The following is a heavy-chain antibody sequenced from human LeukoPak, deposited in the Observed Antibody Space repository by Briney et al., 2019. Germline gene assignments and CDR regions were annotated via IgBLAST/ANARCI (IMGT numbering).Heavy chain of an antibody. CDR1: GYPFISFG. CDR2: ISAYNGKT. J-gene: IGHJ4*02. CDR3: ARDHEDVYGSGSYKL. D-gene: IGHD3-10*01. V-gene: IGHV1-18*01. Sequence: ASVKVSCKAAGYPFISFGISWVRQAPGQGLEWMGWISAYNGKTEFAQRFQDRVTMTTDTSTTTAYMELRSLRSDDTAMYYCARDHEDVYGSGSYKLWGQGTRVTVSS.